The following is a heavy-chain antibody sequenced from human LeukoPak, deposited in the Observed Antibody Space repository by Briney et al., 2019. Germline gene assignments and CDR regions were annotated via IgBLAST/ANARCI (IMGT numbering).Heavy chain of an antibody. J-gene: IGHJ3*02. CDR2: LYTNGRT. Sequence: GGSLSLFRAASGFYVSIRYVMWARPPPGGGLEWFSILYTNGRTYYADSVTGRFSISVDKSKNTVFLQMSSLRVEDTAVYYCARGKRDRWVDAFDIWGRGTTVSVYS. CDR1: GFYVSIRY. V-gene: IGHV3-53*01. D-gene: IGHD4-23*01. CDR3: ARGKRDRWVDAFDI.